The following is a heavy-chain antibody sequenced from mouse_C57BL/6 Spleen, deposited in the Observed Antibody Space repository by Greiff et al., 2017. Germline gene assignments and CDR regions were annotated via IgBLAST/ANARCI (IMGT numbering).Heavy chain of an antibody. CDR2: IDPSDSEN. CDR1: GYTFTSYW. Sequence: QVQLQQPGAELVRPGSSVKLSCKASGYTFTSYWMHWVKQRPIQGLEWIGNIDPSDSENHYNQKFKDKATLTVYKSSSTAYMQLSSLTSEDSAVYYCAAGTAQVSWFAYWGQGTLVTVSA. V-gene: IGHV1-52*01. J-gene: IGHJ3*01. CDR3: AAGTAQVSWFAY. D-gene: IGHD3-2*02.